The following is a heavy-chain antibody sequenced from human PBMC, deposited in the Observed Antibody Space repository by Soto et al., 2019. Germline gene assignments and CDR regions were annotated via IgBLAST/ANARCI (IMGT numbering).Heavy chain of an antibody. J-gene: IGHJ6*02. Sequence: GGSLRLSCIASGFTLSTYSMTWVRQAPGKGLEWLSYISKSSTTINYADSVKGRFTISRDNANNSVYLEMSSLRDEASAVYYCARDPPNFYYYGMDVWGQGTTVTVSS. CDR1: GFTLSTYS. CDR2: ISKSSTTI. V-gene: IGHV3-48*02. CDR3: ARDPPNFYYYGMDV.